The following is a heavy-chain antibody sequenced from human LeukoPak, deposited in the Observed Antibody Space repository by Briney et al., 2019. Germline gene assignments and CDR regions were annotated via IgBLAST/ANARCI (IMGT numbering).Heavy chain of an antibody. V-gene: IGHV4-59*01. CDR3: ARGYCSSTSCLFSYYYMDV. CDR1: GGSISSYY. CDR2: IYYSGST. D-gene: IGHD2-2*01. Sequence: PSETLSLTCTVSGGSISSYYWSWIRQPPGKGLEWIGYIYYSGSTNYNPSLKSRVTISVDTSKNQFSLKLSSVTAADTAVYYCARGYCSSTSCLFSYYYMDVWGKGTTVTVSS. J-gene: IGHJ6*03.